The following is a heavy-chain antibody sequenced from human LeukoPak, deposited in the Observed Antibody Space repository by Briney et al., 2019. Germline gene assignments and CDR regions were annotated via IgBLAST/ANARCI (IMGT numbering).Heavy chain of an antibody. CDR3: ARADIVVVPAATREVEDYCYYMDV. J-gene: IGHJ6*03. Sequence: SQTLSLTCAISGDSVSSNSAAWNWIRQSPSRGLEWLGRTYYRSKWYNDYAVSVKSRITINPDTSKNQFSLQLNSVTPEDTAVYYCARADIVVVPAATREVEDYCYYMDVWGKGTTVTVSS. V-gene: IGHV6-1*01. CDR2: TYYRSKWYN. D-gene: IGHD2-2*01. CDR1: GDSVSSNSAA.